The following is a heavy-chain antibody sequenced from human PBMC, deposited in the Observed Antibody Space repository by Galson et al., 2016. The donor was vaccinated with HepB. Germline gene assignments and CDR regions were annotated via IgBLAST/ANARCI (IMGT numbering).Heavy chain of an antibody. J-gene: IGHJ4*02. CDR2: TYYRSHWYY. V-gene: IGHV6-1*01. Sequence: CAISGASVSSDVGVWNWIRQSPSRGLEWLGRTYYRSHWYYDYAVAVKTRLVINPDTSRNQFSLQLSSVTPDDTAVYWCERDAPGSSYFDYWSQGTLVTVSS. CDR3: ERDAPGSSYFDY. D-gene: IGHD1-14*01. CDR1: GASVSSDVGV.